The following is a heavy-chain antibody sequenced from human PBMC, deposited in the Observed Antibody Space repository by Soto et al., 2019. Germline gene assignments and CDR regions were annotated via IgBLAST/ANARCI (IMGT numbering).Heavy chain of an antibody. Sequence: SETLSLTCYVSGGSVSRFCWTWIRQSPGKGLESIAYVCSSGRTTYNPSLESRVDISLDTSKNPFSLRLTSVTAADTAVYFCARVRTEYAGLDYWGQGTLVTVSS. D-gene: IGHD2-2*01. CDR1: GGSVSRFC. V-gene: IGHV4-59*02. CDR3: ARVRTEYAGLDY. CDR2: VCSSGRT. J-gene: IGHJ4*02.